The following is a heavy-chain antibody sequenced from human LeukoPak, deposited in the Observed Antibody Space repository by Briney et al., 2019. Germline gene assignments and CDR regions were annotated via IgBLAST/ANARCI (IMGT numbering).Heavy chain of an antibody. J-gene: IGHJ5*02. V-gene: IGHV1-2*02. CDR1: GYTFSGYY. CDR2: INPKSGDT. Sequence: WASVKVSCKGSGYTFSGYYMHWVRQAPGQGLEWMGWINPKSGDTKYAQKFQGRVTMTRDTSISTAYMELSRLRPDDTAVYYCARDGYSGRFDPWGQGTLVTVSS. CDR3: ARDGYSGRFDP. D-gene: IGHD1-26*01.